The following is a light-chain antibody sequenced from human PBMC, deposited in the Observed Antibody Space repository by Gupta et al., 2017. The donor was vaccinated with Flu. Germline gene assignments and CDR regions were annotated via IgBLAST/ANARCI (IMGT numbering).Light chain of an antibody. J-gene: IGLJ3*02. CDR1: SSNIGARYG. CDR3: QSYDNSLSGWV. Sequence: QSVLTQPPSVSGPPGQSVTISCTGSSSNIGARYGVHWYQQLPGAVPKLLIYSTTNRPSGVPDRFSASKSGTSASLAIAGLQAEDEADYYCQSYDNSLSGWVFGGGTKLTVL. V-gene: IGLV1-40*01. CDR2: STT.